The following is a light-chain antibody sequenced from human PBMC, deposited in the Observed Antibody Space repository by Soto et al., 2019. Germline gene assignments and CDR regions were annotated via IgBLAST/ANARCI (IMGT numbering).Light chain of an antibody. Sequence: EIIMTQSPATLSVSPGEGATLSCRTSHSISTNLAWYQHKRGQSPRLLVYGASTRATGVPTRFSGSGSGAEFTLSISSLQSEDFAVYYCQQYNSWPTFGGGTQVEIK. CDR1: HSISTN. CDR3: QQYNSWPT. J-gene: IGKJ4*01. V-gene: IGKV3-15*01. CDR2: GAS.